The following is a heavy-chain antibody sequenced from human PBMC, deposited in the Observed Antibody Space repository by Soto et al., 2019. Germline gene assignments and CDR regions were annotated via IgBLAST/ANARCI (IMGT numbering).Heavy chain of an antibody. CDR3: AKDKCPKCGRPDWYFDL. Sequence: GGSLRLSCAASGFTFSSYAMSWVRRAPGKGLEWVSAISGSGGSTYYADSVKGRFTISRDNSKNTLYLQMNSLRAEDTAVYYCAKDKCPKCGRPDWYFDLWGRGTLVTVSS. V-gene: IGHV3-23*01. CDR1: GFTFSSYA. D-gene: IGHD2-2*01. CDR2: ISGSGGST. J-gene: IGHJ2*01.